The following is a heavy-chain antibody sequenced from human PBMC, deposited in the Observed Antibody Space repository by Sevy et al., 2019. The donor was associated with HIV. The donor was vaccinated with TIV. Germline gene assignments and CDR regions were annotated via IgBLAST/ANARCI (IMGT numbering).Heavy chain of an antibody. Sequence: GGSLRLSCAASGLTFSYAWMSWVRQAPGKGLEWIGRIKAKADGGTVEYAAPVKGRFTISRDDSKNTLYLQMNSLKTGDTAVYYCNTDPIILLLVTNGMDVWGQGTTVTVSS. CDR2: IKAKADGGTV. V-gene: IGHV3-15*01. D-gene: IGHD2-8*02. J-gene: IGHJ6*02. CDR3: NTDPIILLLVTNGMDV. CDR1: GLTFSYAW.